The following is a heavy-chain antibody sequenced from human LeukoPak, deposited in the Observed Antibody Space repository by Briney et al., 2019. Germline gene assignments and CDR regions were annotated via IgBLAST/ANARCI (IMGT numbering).Heavy chain of an antibody. CDR1: GYTFTGYY. CDR2: INPNSGGT. CDR3: ARMVSGYEYYFDY. Sequence: ASVKVSCKASGYTFTGYYMHWVRRAPGQGLEWMGWINPNSGGTNYAQKFQGRVTMTRDTSISTAYMELSRLRSDDTAVYYCARMVSGYEYYFDYWGQGTLVTVSS. D-gene: IGHD5-12*01. V-gene: IGHV1-2*02. J-gene: IGHJ4*02.